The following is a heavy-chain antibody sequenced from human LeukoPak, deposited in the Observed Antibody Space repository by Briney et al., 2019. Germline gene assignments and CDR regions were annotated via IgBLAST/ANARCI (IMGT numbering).Heavy chain of an antibody. CDR1: GFTFSSYE. Sequence: GGSLRLSCAASGFTFSSYEMNWVRQAPGKGLEWVSYISSSGSTIYYADSVKGRFTISRDNSKNTLYLQMSSLRAEDTAVYYCARTSFAFDIWGQGTMVTVSS. V-gene: IGHV3-48*03. CDR2: ISSSGSTI. D-gene: IGHD3-16*02. CDR3: ARTSFAFDI. J-gene: IGHJ3*02.